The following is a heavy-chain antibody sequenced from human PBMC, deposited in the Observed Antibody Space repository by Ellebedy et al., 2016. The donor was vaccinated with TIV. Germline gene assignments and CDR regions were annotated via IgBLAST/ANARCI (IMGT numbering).Heavy chain of an antibody. CDR1: GFTFNDNT. D-gene: IGHD6-19*01. CDR3: AGGSGWVFNY. J-gene: IGHJ4*02. V-gene: IGHV3-43*01. CDR2: ITWDGGGT. Sequence: GGSLRLXXAASGFTFNDNTMHWVRQAPGKGLEWVSLITWDGGGTYYVDSVRGRFTISRDNAKNSLYLQMNSLRADDTAVYYCAGGSGWVFNYWGRGTLVTVSS.